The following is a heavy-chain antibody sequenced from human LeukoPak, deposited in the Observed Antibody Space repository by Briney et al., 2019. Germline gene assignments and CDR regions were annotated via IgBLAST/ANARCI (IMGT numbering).Heavy chain of an antibody. CDR1: GGSISSTSYY. CDR3: ARPGDSSSWYGLEEPWFDP. D-gene: IGHD6-13*01. V-gene: IGHV4-39*01. CDR2: IYYSGST. Sequence: SETLSLTCTVSGGSISSTSYYWGWIRQPPGKGLEWIGNIYYSGSTYYNPSLKSRVTISLDTSKNQFSLKLSSVAAADTAVYYCARPGDSSSWYGLEEPWFDPWGQGTLVTVSS. J-gene: IGHJ5*02.